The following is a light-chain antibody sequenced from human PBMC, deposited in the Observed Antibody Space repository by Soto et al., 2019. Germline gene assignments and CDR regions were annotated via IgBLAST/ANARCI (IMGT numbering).Light chain of an antibody. CDR2: DAS. CDR1: QSISSW. V-gene: IGKV1-5*01. Sequence: DIQMTQSPFTLSASVGDRVTITCRASQSISSWLAWYQQKPGKAPKLLIYDASSLESGVPSRFSGSGSGTEFTLTISSLQPDDFATYYCQQYNSYSGTLGQGTKVEIK. J-gene: IGKJ1*01. CDR3: QQYNSYSGT.